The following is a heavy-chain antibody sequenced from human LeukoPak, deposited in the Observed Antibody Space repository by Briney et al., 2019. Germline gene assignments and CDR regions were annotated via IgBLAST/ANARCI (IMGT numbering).Heavy chain of an antibody. CDR1: GFTFRNYW. CDR3: ARRDYYFDY. D-gene: IGHD3/OR15-3a*01. V-gene: IGHV3-7*01. Sequence: PGGSLRLSCAVSGFTFRNYWMTWVRQTPGKGLEWVANIKQDGSEKYYVDSVKGRFTISRDNAKNSLDLQMNSLRAEDTAVYYWARRDYYFDYWGQGTLVTVSS. J-gene: IGHJ4*02. CDR2: IKQDGSEK.